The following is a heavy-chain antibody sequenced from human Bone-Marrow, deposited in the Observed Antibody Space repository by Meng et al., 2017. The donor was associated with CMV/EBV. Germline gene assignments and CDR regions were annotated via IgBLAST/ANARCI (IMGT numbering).Heavy chain of an antibody. CDR2: IRFDGTNK. CDR1: GFTFSSYA. J-gene: IGHJ6*02. D-gene: IGHD3-22*01. Sequence: GGPLSLPCAASGFTFSSYAMHWVRQAPGKGLEWVANIRFDGTNKYHADPVKGRFTISRDNSKNTLYLQMNSRRAEDTAEYYCAKRGDSSGTYAMDVWGQGTTVTVSS. V-gene: IGHV3-30*02. CDR3: AKRGDSSGTYAMDV.